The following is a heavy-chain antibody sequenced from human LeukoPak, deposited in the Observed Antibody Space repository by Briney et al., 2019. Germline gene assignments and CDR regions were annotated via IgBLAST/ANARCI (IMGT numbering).Heavy chain of an antibody. D-gene: IGHD3/OR15-3a*01. J-gene: IGHJ5*01. V-gene: IGHV1-69*04. CDR3: ARDLVCTVNCKDS. CDR1: GGTFSSYA. CDR2: VIPTLGIA. Sequence: GASVKVSCKASGGTFSSYAISWVRQAPGQGLEWMGRVIPTLGIALYAQRFKGRVTITADKSTSTAYMELSSLTFEDTAVYFCARDLVCTVNCKDSWGQGTLVTVSS.